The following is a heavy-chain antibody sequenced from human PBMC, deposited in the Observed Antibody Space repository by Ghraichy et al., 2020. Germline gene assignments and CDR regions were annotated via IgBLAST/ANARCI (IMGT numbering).Heavy chain of an antibody. CDR3: AKVSYYYDTSGYRGWFDP. CDR1: GGFVSSSSYY. J-gene: IGHJ5*02. D-gene: IGHD3-22*01. Sequence: SETLSLTCTVSGGFVSSSSYYWGWIRQPPGKGLEWIGTIYYSGSTYYNPSLRSRVTISVDTSKNQFSLKLSSVTAADTAVYYCAKVSYYYDTSGYRGWFDPWGQGTLVTVSS. V-gene: IGHV4-39*01. CDR2: IYYSGST.